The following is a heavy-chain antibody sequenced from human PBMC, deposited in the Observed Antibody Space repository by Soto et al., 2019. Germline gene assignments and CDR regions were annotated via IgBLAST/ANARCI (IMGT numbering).Heavy chain of an antibody. D-gene: IGHD6-13*01. CDR2: IYYSGST. CDR3: ARHHRSWAQQADFDF. CDR1: GGSISSSSYY. Sequence: QLQLQESGPGLVKPSETLSLTCTVSGGSISSSSYYWGWIRQPPGKGLEWIGSIYYSGSTYYNPSLKSRVTISVDTSKNQFSLKLSTVTASDTAVYYWARHHRSWAQQADFDFWGQGTLVTVSS. V-gene: IGHV4-39*01. J-gene: IGHJ4*02.